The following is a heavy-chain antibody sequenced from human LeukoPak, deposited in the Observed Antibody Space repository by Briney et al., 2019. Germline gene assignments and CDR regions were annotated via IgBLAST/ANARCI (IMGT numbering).Heavy chain of an antibody. CDR1: GFTFSSHW. CDR3: AKSGSYRYYYYYGMDV. CDR2: IKQDGSEK. J-gene: IGHJ6*02. Sequence: GGSLRLSCAASGFTFSSHWMNWVRQAPGKGLEWVANIKQDGSEKYYVDSVKGRFTISRDNSKNTLYLQMNSLRAEDTAVYYCAKSGSYRYYYYYGMDVWGQGTTVTVSS. D-gene: IGHD1-26*01. V-gene: IGHV3-7*03.